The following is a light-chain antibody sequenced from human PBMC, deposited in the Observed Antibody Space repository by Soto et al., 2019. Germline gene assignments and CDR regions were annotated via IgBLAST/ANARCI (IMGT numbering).Light chain of an antibody. CDR1: HSISSY. CDR2: KAS. CDR3: QQANTFPLT. J-gene: IGKJ5*01. Sequence: DIQMTQSPSTLSASVGDRVTITCRASHSISSYLTWYQQKPGKAPKLLIYKASNLESGVPSRFSGSGSGTEFTLTISSLQPEDFATYYCQQANTFPLTFGQGTRLEIK. V-gene: IGKV1-5*03.